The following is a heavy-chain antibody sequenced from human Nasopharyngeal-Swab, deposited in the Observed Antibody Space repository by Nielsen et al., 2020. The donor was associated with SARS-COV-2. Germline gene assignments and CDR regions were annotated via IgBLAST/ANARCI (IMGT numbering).Heavy chain of an antibody. Sequence: SETLSLTCAVYGGSFSGYYWSWIRQPPGKGLEWIGEINHSGSTNYNPSLKSRVTISVDTSKNQFSLKLSSVTAADTAVYYCARGFHPRHYYESSGSSLDYWGQGTLVTVSS. CDR2: INHSGST. V-gene: IGHV4-34*01. J-gene: IGHJ4*02. D-gene: IGHD3-22*01. CDR1: GGSFSGYY. CDR3: ARGFHPRHYYESSGSSLDY.